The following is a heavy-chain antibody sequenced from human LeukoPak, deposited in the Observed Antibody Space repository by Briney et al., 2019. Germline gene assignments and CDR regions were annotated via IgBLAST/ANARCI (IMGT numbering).Heavy chain of an antibody. CDR1: GASFSGYY. V-gene: IGHV4-34*01. CDR3: AKVLIAAAGSNWFDH. Sequence: SETLSLTCAVYGASFSGYYWSWVRQPPGSGLEWLGEINRSGSTNYNPSLKSRVTISVDTSKNQFSLKKSSVTAADTAVYYCAKVLIAAAGSNWFDHWGQGTLVTVSS. D-gene: IGHD6-13*01. J-gene: IGHJ5*02. CDR2: INRSGST.